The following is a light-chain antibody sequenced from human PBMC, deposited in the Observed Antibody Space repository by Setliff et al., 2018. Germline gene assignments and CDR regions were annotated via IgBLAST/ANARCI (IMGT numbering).Light chain of an antibody. CDR3: SSYTSTNTDV. CDR1: SSDIGAYDH. CDR2: DVS. V-gene: IGLV2-14*01. Sequence: QSVLTQPASVSGSPGQSIIISCTGTSSDIGAYDHVFWYRQYPGKAPQLMIYDVSNRASGVSDRFSASKSGNTASLTISGLQPEDEADYYCSSYTSTNTDVFGSGTKVTV. J-gene: IGLJ1*01.